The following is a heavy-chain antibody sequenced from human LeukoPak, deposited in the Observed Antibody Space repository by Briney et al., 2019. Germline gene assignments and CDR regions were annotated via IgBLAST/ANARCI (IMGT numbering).Heavy chain of an antibody. CDR2: ISAYNGNT. V-gene: IGHV1-18*01. CDR1: GYSFTYYG. D-gene: IGHD1-1*01. Sequence: ASVKVSCKASGYSFTYYGISWVRQAPGQGLEWMGWISAYNGNTNYAQKLQGRVTMTTDTSTSTAYMELRSLRSDDTAVYYCARDRELERRSPDDGMDVWGQGTTVTVSS. J-gene: IGHJ6*02. CDR3: ARDRELERRSPDDGMDV.